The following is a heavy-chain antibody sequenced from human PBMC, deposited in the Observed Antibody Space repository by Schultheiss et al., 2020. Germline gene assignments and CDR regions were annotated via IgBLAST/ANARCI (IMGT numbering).Heavy chain of an antibody. CDR2: ISSSSSTI. CDR1: GFTFSSYS. D-gene: IGHD3-10*01. J-gene: IGHJ4*02. V-gene: IGHV3-48*01. Sequence: GGSLRLSCAASGFTFSSYSMNWVRQAPGKGLEWVSYISSSSSTIYYADSVKGRFTISRDNAKNSLYLQMNSLRAEDTAVYYCAGTDFMVRGQDYWGRGTLVTVAS. CDR3: AGTDFMVRGQDY.